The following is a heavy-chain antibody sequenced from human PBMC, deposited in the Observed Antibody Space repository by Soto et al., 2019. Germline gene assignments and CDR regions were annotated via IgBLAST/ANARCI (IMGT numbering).Heavy chain of an antibody. CDR2: ISWNSGSI. CDR3: AKDKLERLKWLFDY. CDR1: GFTFDDYA. D-gene: IGHD1-1*01. Sequence: GGSLRLSCAASGFTFDDYAMHWVRQAPGKGLEWVSGISWNSGSIAYADSVKGRFTISRDNAKNSLYLQMNSLRAEDTALYYCAKDKLERLKWLFDYWGQGTLVTVSS. V-gene: IGHV3-9*01. J-gene: IGHJ4*02.